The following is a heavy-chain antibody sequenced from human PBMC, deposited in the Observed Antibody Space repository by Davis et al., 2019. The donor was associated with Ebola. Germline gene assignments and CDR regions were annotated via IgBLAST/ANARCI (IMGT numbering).Heavy chain of an antibody. CDR3: ARSSYYAGSGTFYSFDY. J-gene: IGHJ4*02. D-gene: IGHD3-10*01. CDR1: GFDFSNYN. Sequence: PGGSLRLSCAASGFDFSNYNINWVRQAPGKGLDWVSYISSTSKTIYYADSAKGRFTISRDNAENSLFLQMSSLRDEDMAVYYCARSSYYAGSGTFYSFDYWGQGTLVTVSS. V-gene: IGHV3-48*02. CDR2: ISSTSKTI.